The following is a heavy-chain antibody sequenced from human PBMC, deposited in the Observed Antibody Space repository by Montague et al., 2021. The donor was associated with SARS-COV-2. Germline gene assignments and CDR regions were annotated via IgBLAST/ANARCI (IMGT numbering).Heavy chain of an antibody. CDR1: RGSISSGGNY. J-gene: IGHJ5*02. CDR2: SYYSGSS. Sequence: TLSLTCTVSRGSISSGGNYWSWIRPHPVKGLVWIGYSYYSGSSYYSLSLKSSVSISVDTYKNQFSLKFSSVTAADTAVYYCARGRRYPSNWYGAFDAWGQGMQVTVSS. D-gene: IGHD6-13*01. CDR3: ARGRRYPSNWYGAFDA. V-gene: IGHV4-31*03.